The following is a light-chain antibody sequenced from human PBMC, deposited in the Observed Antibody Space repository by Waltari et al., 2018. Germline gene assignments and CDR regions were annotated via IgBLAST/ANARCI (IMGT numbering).Light chain of an antibody. V-gene: IGKV1-5*03. J-gene: IGKJ1*01. Sequence: DIQMTQSPSTLSVSVGDRVTITCRASQSISNWLAWYQQKPGKAPKLLIYKASNLESGVPSRCSGGGYGTEFTLTISSLQPDDFATYYCQQYDNYWTFGQGTKVEI. CDR1: QSISNW. CDR2: KAS. CDR3: QQYDNYWT.